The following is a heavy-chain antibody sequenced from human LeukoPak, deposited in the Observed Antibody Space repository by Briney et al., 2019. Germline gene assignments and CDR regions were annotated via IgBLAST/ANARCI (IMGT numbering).Heavy chain of an antibody. Sequence: GESLKISCKGSGYSFTSYWIGWVRQMPGKGLEWMGIICPGDSDTRYSPSSQGQVTISADKSISTAYLQWSSLKASDTAMYYCARHRITMVRGVIIPYYYYYMDVWGKGTTVTVSS. CDR2: ICPGDSDT. J-gene: IGHJ6*03. D-gene: IGHD3-10*01. CDR1: GYSFTSYW. CDR3: ARHRITMVRGVIIPYYYYYMDV. V-gene: IGHV5-51*01.